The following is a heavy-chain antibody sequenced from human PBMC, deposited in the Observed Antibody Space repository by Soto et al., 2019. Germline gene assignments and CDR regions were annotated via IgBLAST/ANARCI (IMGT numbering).Heavy chain of an antibody. CDR1: GFTFSSYS. CDR2: ISSSSSYI. CDR3: ARETETYTWFDP. J-gene: IGHJ5*02. Sequence: PGGSLRLSCAASGFTFSSYSMNWVRQAPGKGLEWVSSISSSSSYIYYADSVKGRFTISRDNAKNSLYLQMNSLRAEDTAVYYCARETETYTWFDPWGQGTLVTVSS. V-gene: IGHV3-21*01.